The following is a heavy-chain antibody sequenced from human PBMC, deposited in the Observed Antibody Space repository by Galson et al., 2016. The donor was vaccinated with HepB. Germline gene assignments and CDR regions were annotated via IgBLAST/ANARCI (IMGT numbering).Heavy chain of an antibody. CDR3: ARDVRPRQPHYYGMDV. CDR1: GFTFSSYA. Sequence: SLRLSCAASGFTFSSYAMNWVRQAPGKGLEWVSIISGSSSSIYYADSMKGRFTVSRDNPKNTLFLQMNSLRAEDTSVYYCARDVRPRQPHYYGMDVWGQGTTVTVSS. CDR2: ISGSSSSI. V-gene: IGHV3-23*01. D-gene: IGHD1-1*01. J-gene: IGHJ6*02.